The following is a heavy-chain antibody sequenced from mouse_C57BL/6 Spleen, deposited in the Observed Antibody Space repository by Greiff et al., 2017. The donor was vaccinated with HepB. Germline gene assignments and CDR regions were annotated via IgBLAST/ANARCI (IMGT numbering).Heavy chain of an antibody. Sequence: EVQLQQSGPELVKPGASVKISCKASGYTFTDYYMNWVKQSHGKSLEWIGDINPNNGGTSYNQKFKGKATLTVDKSSSTAYMELRSLTSEDSAVYYCARGLWYFAYWGQGTLVTVSA. CDR1: GYTFTDYY. V-gene: IGHV1-26*01. J-gene: IGHJ3*01. D-gene: IGHD2-1*01. CDR2: INPNNGGT. CDR3: ARGLWYFAY.